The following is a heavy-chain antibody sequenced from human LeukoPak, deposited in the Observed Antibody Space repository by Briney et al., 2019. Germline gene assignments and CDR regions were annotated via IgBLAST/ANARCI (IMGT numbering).Heavy chain of an antibody. CDR3: ATVVLYSGYYFDY. D-gene: IGHD5-12*01. CDR1: GYTPTELS. J-gene: IGHJ4*02. Sequence: SGNFSSKVTGYTPTELSTHWVRHAPGPGKDWMGGFDPEDGATIYAQKFQGRVTMTEDTSTDTAYMELSSLRSEDTAVYYCATVVLYSGYYFDYWGQGTLVTVSS. CDR2: FDPEDGAT. V-gene: IGHV1-24*01.